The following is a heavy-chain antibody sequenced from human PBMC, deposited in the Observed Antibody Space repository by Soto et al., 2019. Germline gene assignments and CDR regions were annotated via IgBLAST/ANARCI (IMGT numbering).Heavy chain of an antibody. CDR2: IYWDDDK. Sequence: SGPTLVNPTQTLTLTCTFSGFSVRRSGEAVGWIRQPPGKALEWLALIYWDDDKRYSPSLRSRLTIARFTISSDDSKNTLYLQMNSLKIEDTAVYYCTTEYGYSSGQNDNWGQGTLVTVSS. D-gene: IGHD3-22*01. CDR1: GFSVRRSGEA. V-gene: IGHV2-5*02. J-gene: IGHJ4*02. CDR3: TTEYGYSSGQNDN.